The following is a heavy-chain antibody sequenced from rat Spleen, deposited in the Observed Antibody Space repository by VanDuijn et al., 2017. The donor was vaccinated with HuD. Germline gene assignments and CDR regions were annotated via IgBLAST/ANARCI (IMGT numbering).Heavy chain of an antibody. V-gene: IGHV2-15*01. CDR1: GFSLTSYT. Sequence: QVQLMESGPGLVQPSETLSLTCTVSGFSLTSYTVSWVRQPPGKGLEWMGGIWGDGSTDYNSALKSRLSISRDTSKSQVFLKMNSLQTDDTAIYFCTSQDYWGQGVTVTVSS. CDR3: TSQDY. CDR2: IWGDGST. J-gene: IGHJ2*01.